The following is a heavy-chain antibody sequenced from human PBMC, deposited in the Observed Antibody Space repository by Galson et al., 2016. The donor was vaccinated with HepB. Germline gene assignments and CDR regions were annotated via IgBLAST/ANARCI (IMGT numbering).Heavy chain of an antibody. CDR2: IYPADSDT. D-gene: IGHD6-25*01. CDR3: ARRPPSSGFDY. V-gene: IGHV5-51*01. Sequence: QSGAEVKKPGESLKISCKGSGSSFANYWIGWVRQMPGKGLEWMGIIYPADSDTRYSPSFQGQVTISADKSISTAYLPWSSLKASDTAMYYCARRPPSSGFDYWGQGTLVTVSS. J-gene: IGHJ4*02. CDR1: GSSFANYW.